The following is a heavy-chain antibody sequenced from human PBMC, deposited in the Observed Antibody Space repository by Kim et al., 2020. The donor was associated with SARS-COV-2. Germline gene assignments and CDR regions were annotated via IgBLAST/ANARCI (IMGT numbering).Heavy chain of an antibody. CDR3: ARDSGILLWFGELLNYFDY. V-gene: IGHV4-39*07. CDR2: IYYSGST. J-gene: IGHJ4*02. D-gene: IGHD3-10*01. Sequence: SETLSLTCTVSGGSISSSSYYWGWIRQPPGKGLEWIGSIYYSGSTYYNPSLKSRVTISVDTSKNQFSLKLSSVTAADTAVYYCARDSGILLWFGELLNYFDYWGQGTLVTVSS. CDR1: GGSISSSSYY.